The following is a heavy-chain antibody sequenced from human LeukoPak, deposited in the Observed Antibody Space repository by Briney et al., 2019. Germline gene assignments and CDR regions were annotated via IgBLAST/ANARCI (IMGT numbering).Heavy chain of an antibody. Sequence: GGSLRLSCAASVFTFSNYNMNWVRDAPGKGLEWVSYISGSSDTVFYPDAVRGRFTISRDNAKNSLYLEMYSLRDDDTAVYYCARDDTGNSGHFDLWGRGTLVTVSS. CDR3: ARDDTGNSGHFDL. J-gene: IGHJ2*01. D-gene: IGHD1-1*01. V-gene: IGHV3-48*02. CDR1: VFTFSNYN. CDR2: ISGSSDTV.